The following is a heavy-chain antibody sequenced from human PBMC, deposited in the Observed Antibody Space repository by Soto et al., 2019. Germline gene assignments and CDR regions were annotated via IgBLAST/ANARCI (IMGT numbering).Heavy chain of an antibody. CDR2: IYTNGST. CDR1: GGSISSYY. CDR3: ARDSQPYYYDSSGYYP. Sequence: PSETLSLTCTVSGGSISSYYWSWIRQPAGKGLEWIGRIYTNGSTNYNPSLKSRVTMSVDTSKNQFSLKLSSVTAADTAVYYCARDSQPYYYDSSGYYPWGQGTLVTVSS. D-gene: IGHD3-22*01. J-gene: IGHJ5*02. V-gene: IGHV4-4*07.